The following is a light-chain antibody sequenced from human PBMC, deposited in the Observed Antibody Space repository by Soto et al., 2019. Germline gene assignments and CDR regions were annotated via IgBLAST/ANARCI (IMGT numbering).Light chain of an antibody. V-gene: IGLV1-40*01. CDR1: SSNIGAGYD. Sequence: QSVLTQPPSVSGAPGQRVTISCTGSSSNIGAGYDVQWYQQLPGTVPKLLIYASNNLPSGVPDRFSGSKSDTSASLAITGLQAEDEADYYCQSFDSSLTVWVFGGGTKLTVL. J-gene: IGLJ3*02. CDR3: QSFDSSLTVWV. CDR2: ASN.